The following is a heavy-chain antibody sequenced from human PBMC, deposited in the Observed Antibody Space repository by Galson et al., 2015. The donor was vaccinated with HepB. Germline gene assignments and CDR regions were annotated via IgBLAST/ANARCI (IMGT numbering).Heavy chain of an antibody. CDR2: INTNTGKP. CDR1: GYSFTNYA. Sequence: SVKVSCKASGYSFTNYAMNWVRQAPGQGLEWMGWINTNTGKPTYARGFTGRFVFSLDTSVSTAYLQISGLRPEDTAVYYCARDTMIREFIMTWSFDYWGQGTLVTVSS. J-gene: IGHJ4*02. V-gene: IGHV7-4-1*02. CDR3: ARDTMIREFIMTWSFDY. D-gene: IGHD3-10*01.